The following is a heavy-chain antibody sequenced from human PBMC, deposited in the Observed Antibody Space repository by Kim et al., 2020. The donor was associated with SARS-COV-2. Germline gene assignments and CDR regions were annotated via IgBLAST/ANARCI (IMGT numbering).Heavy chain of an antibody. J-gene: IGHJ4*02. CDR2: INAGNGNT. CDR1: GYTFTSYA. CDR3: ARPSFYGDYVDY. D-gene: IGHD4-17*01. V-gene: IGHV1-3*01. Sequence: ASVKVSCKASGYTFTSYAIHWVRQAPGQRLEWMGWINAGNGNTKYSQKFQGRVTITRDTSASTAYMELSSLRSEDTAVYYCARPSFYGDYVDYCGQGTLVTVSS.